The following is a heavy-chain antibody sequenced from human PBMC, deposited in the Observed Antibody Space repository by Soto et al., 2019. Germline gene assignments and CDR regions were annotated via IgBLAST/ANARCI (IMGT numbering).Heavy chain of an antibody. Sequence: ETLSLTCTVSRGSISSYSFYWGWVRQPPGKGLEWIGTIFYSGSTYYNPSLESRVTMSVDTSKSQFSLWLSSVTAADTAVYFCARLRPRVAAAGLFDSWSQGTLVTVSS. CDR1: RGSISSYSFY. V-gene: IGHV4-39*01. CDR2: IFYSGST. CDR3: ARLRPRVAAAGLFDS. J-gene: IGHJ4*02. D-gene: IGHD6-13*01.